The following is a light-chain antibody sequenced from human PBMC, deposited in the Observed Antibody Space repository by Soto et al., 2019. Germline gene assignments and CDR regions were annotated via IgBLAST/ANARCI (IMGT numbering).Light chain of an antibody. J-gene: IGKJ1*01. CDR2: DAS. CDR1: QSISSW. V-gene: IGKV1-5*01. Sequence: DIQMTQSPSTLSASVGDRVTITCRASQSISSWLAWYQQKPGKAPKLLIYDASNLESGVPSRLSGSGSGTEFSLTISSLQPDDFATYYCQQYSRYPWTFGQGTKVEIK. CDR3: QQYSRYPWT.